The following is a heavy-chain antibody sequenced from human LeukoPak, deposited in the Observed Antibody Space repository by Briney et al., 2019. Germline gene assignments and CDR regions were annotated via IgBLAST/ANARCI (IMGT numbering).Heavy chain of an antibody. J-gene: IGHJ4*02. V-gene: IGHV3-43*01. D-gene: IGHD3-10*01. CDR3: AKGNFDY. Sequence: GGSPRLSCAASGFTFDDYTMHWVRQAPGKGLEWVSLISWDGGSTYYADSVKGRFTISRDNSKNSLYLQMNSLRTEDTASYYCAKGNFDYWGQGTLVTVSS. CDR1: GFTFDDYT. CDR2: ISWDGGST.